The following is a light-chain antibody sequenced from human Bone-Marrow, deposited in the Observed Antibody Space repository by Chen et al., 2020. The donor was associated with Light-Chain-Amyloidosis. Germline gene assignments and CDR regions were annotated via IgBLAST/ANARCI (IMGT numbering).Light chain of an antibody. CDR2: AAS. J-gene: IGKJ1*01. CDR3: QQSYNTPRT. Sequence: DIQMTQSPSSLSASVGDRVTITCRASQSISNFLNWYQQKPGKAPNLLIYAASNLQSGVPSRFSGSGSGTDFTLTISSLQPEDFGTYYCQQSYNTPRTLGQGTKVEI. CDR1: QSISNF. V-gene: IGKV1-39*01.